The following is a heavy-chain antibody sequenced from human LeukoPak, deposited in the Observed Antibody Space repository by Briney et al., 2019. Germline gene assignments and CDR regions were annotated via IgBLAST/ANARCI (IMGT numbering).Heavy chain of an antibody. V-gene: IGHV3-11*03. Sequence: GGSLRLSCAASGFTFSDHHMSWIRQAPGKGLECVAYITTSSLYTDYADSVKGRFTISRDDARNSLFLQMNSLRADDTAVYYCASATKGWGQGTLVTVSS. D-gene: IGHD1-26*01. J-gene: IGHJ1*01. CDR3: ASATKG. CDR1: GFTFSDHH. CDR2: ITTSSLYT.